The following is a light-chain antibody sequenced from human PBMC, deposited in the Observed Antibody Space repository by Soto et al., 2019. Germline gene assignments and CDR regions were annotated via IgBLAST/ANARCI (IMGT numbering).Light chain of an antibody. CDR3: QQTYSTPWT. Sequence: IQMTQSPSSLSGSVGDRVTITCRASESISNHLNWYQQKAGKAPKLLIYGASSLQSGVPSRFSGSRSGTDFTLTISSLVPEDFATYYCQQTYSTPWTFGQGTKVDIK. CDR2: GAS. J-gene: IGKJ1*01. V-gene: IGKV1-39*01. CDR1: ESISNH.